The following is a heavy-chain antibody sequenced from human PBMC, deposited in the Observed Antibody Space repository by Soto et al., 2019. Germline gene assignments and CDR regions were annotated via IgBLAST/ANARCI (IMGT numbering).Heavy chain of an antibody. D-gene: IGHD2-21*01. CDR3: ARDRINVVPFYSGMDV. CDR1: GLTLSSYA. CDR2: VSSDGRST. J-gene: IGHJ6*02. V-gene: IGHV3-30*04. Sequence: PGGSLRLSCAASGLTLSSYAMYWVRQAPGKGLEWVAVVSSDGRSTYYADSVTGRFTISRDTSKNTLFLEMNSLRPEDTAVYYCARDRINVVPFYSGMDVWGQGTTVPVSS.